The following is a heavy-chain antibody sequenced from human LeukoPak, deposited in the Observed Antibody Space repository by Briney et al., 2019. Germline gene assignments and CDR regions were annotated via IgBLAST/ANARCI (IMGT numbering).Heavy chain of an antibody. CDR1: GGSISGSSYY. D-gene: IGHD1-1*01. V-gene: IGHV4-39*01. CDR3: AGHPPNWVQAYYFDY. J-gene: IGHJ4*02. CDR2: IYYSGST. Sequence: SETLSLTCTVSGGSISGSSYYWGWIRQPPGKGLEWIGSIYYSGSTYYTPSLKSRVTISVDTSKNQFSLKLSSVTAADTAVYYCAGHPPNWVQAYYFDYWGQGTLVTVSS.